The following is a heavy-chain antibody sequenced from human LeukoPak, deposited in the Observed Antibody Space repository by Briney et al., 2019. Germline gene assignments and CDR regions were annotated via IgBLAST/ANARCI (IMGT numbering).Heavy chain of an antibody. V-gene: IGHV1-18*01. CDR2: ISAYNGNT. Sequence: ASVKVSCKTSGYTFTSYGINWVRQAPGQGLEWMGWISAYNGNTKYAQKLQGRVTMTTDTPTSTAYMELRSLRSDDTAVYYCARDNRRNYYDNSDDAFDIWGQGTMVTVSS. D-gene: IGHD3-22*01. CDR1: GYTFTSYG. J-gene: IGHJ3*02. CDR3: ARDNRRNYYDNSDDAFDI.